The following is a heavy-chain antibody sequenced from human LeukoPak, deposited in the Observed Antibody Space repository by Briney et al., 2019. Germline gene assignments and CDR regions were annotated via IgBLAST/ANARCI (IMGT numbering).Heavy chain of an antibody. D-gene: IGHD1-26*01. V-gene: IGHV4-59*12. CDR3: ASVVGATHDAFDI. J-gene: IGHJ3*02. CDR1: GGSISSYY. Sequence: SETLSLTCTVSGGSISSYYWSWIRQPPGEGLEWIGFIYHSGSTNYNPSLKSRVTISVDTSKNQFSLKLSSVTAADTAVYYCASVVGATHDAFDIWGQGTMVTVSS. CDR2: IYHSGST.